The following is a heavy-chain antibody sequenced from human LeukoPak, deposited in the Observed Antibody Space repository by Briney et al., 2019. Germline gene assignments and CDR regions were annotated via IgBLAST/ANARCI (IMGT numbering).Heavy chain of an antibody. Sequence: SETLSLTCTVSGGSISSSSYHWGWIRQPPGKGLEWIGSIYYSGSTYYNPSLKSRVTISVDTSKNQFSLKLSSVTAADTAVYYCARGRGVPAANENDYWGQGTLVTVSS. CDR2: IYYSGST. CDR1: GGSISSSSYH. CDR3: ARGRGVPAANENDY. D-gene: IGHD2-2*01. J-gene: IGHJ4*02. V-gene: IGHV4-39*01.